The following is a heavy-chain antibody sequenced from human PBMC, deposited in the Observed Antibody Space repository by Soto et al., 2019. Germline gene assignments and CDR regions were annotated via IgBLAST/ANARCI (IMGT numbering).Heavy chain of an antibody. Sequence: GGSLRLSCVASGFTFSRYVMSWVRQAPGKGLERVSTIYSNGDSTYYADSLKVRFTISRDNSRNSLYLQVNSLRAEDTAVYYCARVPDLDYCSRTSCLYYFDYWGQGALVTVSS. D-gene: IGHD2-2*01. CDR2: IYSNGDST. V-gene: IGHV3-23*01. CDR3: ARVPDLDYCSRTSCLYYFDY. CDR1: GFTFSRYV. J-gene: IGHJ4*02.